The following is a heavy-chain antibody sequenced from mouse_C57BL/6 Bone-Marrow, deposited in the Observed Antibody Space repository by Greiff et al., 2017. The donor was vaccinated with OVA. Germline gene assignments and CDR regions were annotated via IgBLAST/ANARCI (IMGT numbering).Heavy chain of an antibody. D-gene: IGHD2-1*01. J-gene: IGHJ1*03. Sequence: EVKLQESGPGLVKPSQSLSLTCSVTGYSITSGYYWNWIRQFPGNKLEWMGYISYDGSNNYNPSLKNRISITRDTSKNQFFLKLNSVTTEDTATYYCARGNYWLGYWYFDVWGTGTTVTVSS. CDR3: ARGNYWLGYWYFDV. CDR2: ISYDGSN. CDR1: GYSITSGYY. V-gene: IGHV3-6*01.